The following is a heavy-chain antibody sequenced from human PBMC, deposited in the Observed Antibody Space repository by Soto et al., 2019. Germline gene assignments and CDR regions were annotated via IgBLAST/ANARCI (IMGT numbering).Heavy chain of an antibody. CDR3: ASGSPTYHYDSSGYYFKRFDY. J-gene: IGHJ4*02. V-gene: IGHV3-30-3*01. Sequence: GGSLRLSCAASGFTFSNYAMHWVRQAPAKGLEWVAVISYDGSDKYYADSVKGRFTISRDNSKNTLYLQMNSLRAEDTAVYYCASGSPTYHYDSSGYYFKRFDYWGQGTLVTVSS. CDR2: ISYDGSDK. CDR1: GFTFSNYA. D-gene: IGHD3-22*01.